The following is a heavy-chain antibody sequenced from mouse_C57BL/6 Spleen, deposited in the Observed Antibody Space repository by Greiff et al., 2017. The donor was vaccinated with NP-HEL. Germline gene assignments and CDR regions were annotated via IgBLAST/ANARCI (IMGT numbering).Heavy chain of an antibody. D-gene: IGHD1-1*02. J-gene: IGHJ3*01. CDR1: GYTFTSYG. Sequence: QVQLKQSGAELARPGASVKLSCKASGYTFTSYGISWVKQRTGQGLEWIGEIYPRSGNTYYNENVKGRATLTADKSSSTAYMELRSLTSEDSEVYFCDSRGSAVVAGTGAYWGQGTPVTVSA. V-gene: IGHV1-81*01. CDR2: IYPRSGNT. CDR3: DSRGSAVVAGTGAY.